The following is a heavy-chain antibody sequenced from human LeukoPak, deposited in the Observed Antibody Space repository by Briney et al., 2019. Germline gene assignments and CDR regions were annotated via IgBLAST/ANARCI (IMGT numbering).Heavy chain of an antibody. J-gene: IGHJ4*02. D-gene: IGHD3-10*01. CDR3: ARGSLWFGELRY. CDR2: IYYTGRT. Sequence: SETLSLTCAVSGGSISSSGYCWNWIRQPPGKGLEWIGYIYYTGRTYYNPSLKSRVTLSVDTSKNQFPLKLSSVTAADTAVYYCARGSLWFGELRYWGQGTLVTVSS. V-gene: IGHV4-30-4*07. CDR1: GGSISSSGYC.